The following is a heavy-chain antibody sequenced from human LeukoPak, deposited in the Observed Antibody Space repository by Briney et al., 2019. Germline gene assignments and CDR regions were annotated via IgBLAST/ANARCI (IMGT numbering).Heavy chain of an antibody. J-gene: IGHJ4*02. Sequence: GRSLRLSCAASGFTFSSCGMHWVRQAPGKGLEWVAVIWYDGSKKYHSDSVKGRFTISRDNSKNTLYLQMNNLRAEDTAVYYCARSVLSPVLQDFDYWGRGTLVTVSS. V-gene: IGHV3-33*01. CDR1: GFTFSSCG. CDR3: ARSVLSPVLQDFDY. CDR2: IWYDGSKK. D-gene: IGHD5-24*01.